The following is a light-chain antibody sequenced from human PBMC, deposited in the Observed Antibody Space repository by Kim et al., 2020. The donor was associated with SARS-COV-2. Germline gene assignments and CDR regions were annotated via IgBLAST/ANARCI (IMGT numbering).Light chain of an antibody. CDR2: YDN. V-gene: IGLV3-21*04. CDR3: QVWDSINDQFV. Sequence: SYELTQPPSVSVAPGKTATITCGGNKIGSKSVHWYQQKPGQAPILVIYYDNDRPSGIPERFSGSNSGNMATLTISRVEAGDEADYYCQVWDSINDQFVFGTGTKVTVL. J-gene: IGLJ1*01. CDR1: KIGSKS.